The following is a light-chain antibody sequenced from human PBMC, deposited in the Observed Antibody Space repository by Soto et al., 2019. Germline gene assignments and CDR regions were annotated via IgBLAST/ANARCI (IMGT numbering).Light chain of an antibody. CDR1: ESVSSSY. CDR3: QQYNNWPLT. J-gene: IGKJ4*01. V-gene: IGKV3-20*01. CDR2: GAS. Sequence: EIVLTQSPGTLSLSPGERATLSCRASESVSSSYLAWYQQKPGQAPRLLIYGASSRATGIPDRFSGSGSGTYFTLTISSLQSEDFAVYYCQQYNNWPLTFGGGTKVDIK.